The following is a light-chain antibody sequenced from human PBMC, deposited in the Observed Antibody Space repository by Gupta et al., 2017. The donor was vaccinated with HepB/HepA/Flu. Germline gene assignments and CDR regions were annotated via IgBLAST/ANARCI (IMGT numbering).Light chain of an antibody. J-gene: IGKJ3*01. CDR1: QSVGPY. CDR3: QQRGNWPLFT. CDR2: DAA. Sequence: VLTQSQATLSLSPGERATLSCRATQSVGPYLAWYQHKPGQAPRLLINDAANMPPGIPARFSGSGSGTDYTLTIISLEPEDFSVYYCQQRGNWPLFTFGPGTKVDIK. V-gene: IGKV3-11*01.